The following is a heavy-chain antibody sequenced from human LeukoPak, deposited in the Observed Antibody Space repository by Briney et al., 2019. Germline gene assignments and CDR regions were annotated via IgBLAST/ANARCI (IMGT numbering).Heavy chain of an antibody. CDR1: GGSISSSNW. J-gene: IGHJ4*02. Sequence: SETLSLTCAVSGGSISSSNWWSWIRQPPGKGLEWIGYIYYSGSINYNPSLKSRVTISVDPSKNQFSLKLTSVTAADTAVYFCARDAESYASGSYTPFDYWGQGTLVTVSS. CDR3: ARDAESYASGSYTPFDY. V-gene: IGHV4-4*02. CDR2: IYYSGSI. D-gene: IGHD3-10*01.